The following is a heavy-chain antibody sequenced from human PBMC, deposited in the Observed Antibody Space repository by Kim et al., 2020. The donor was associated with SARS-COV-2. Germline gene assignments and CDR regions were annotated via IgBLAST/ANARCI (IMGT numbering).Heavy chain of an antibody. CDR2: IGKSGTTI. CDR3: GSSRWFYFDY. CDR1: GFTLSTYE. Sequence: GGSLRLSCVVSGFTLSTYEMNWVRQAPGKGPEWLSFIGKSGTTISYADSVKGRFTISRDNAKNSLYLQMDSLRAEDTALYYCGSSRWFYFDYWGQGALVTVSS. J-gene: IGHJ4*02. D-gene: IGHD6-13*01. V-gene: IGHV3-48*03.